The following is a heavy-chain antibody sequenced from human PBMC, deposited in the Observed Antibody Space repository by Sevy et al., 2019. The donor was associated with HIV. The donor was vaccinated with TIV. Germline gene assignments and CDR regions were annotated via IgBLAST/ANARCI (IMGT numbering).Heavy chain of an antibody. V-gene: IGHV3-21*01. CDR2: ISSSSSYI. J-gene: IGHJ4*02. CDR3: ARGYYDFWSGPPYYFDY. CDR1: GFTFSSYS. D-gene: IGHD3-3*01. Sequence: GGSLRLSCAASGFTFSSYSMNWVRQAPGKGLEWVSSISSSSSYIYYADSVKGRFTISRDNAKNSLYLQMNSLRAEDTAVDYCARGYYDFWSGPPYYFDYWGQGTLVTVSS.